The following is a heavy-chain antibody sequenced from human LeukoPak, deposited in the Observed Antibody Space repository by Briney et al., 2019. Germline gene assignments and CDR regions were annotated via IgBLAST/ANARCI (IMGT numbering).Heavy chain of an antibody. J-gene: IGHJ4*02. D-gene: IGHD1-26*01. Sequence: GGSLRLSCAASGFTFSSYWMHWVRQAPGKGLVWVSRINSDGSSTSYANSVKGRFTISRDNAKNTLYLQMNSLRAEDTAVYYCARVGHSGSYYAYWGQGTLVTVSS. V-gene: IGHV3-74*01. CDR2: INSDGSST. CDR3: ARVGHSGSYYAY. CDR1: GFTFSSYW.